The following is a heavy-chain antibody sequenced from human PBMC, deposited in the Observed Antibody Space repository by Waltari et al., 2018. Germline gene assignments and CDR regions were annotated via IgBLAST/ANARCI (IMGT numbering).Heavy chain of an antibody. CDR1: GGSISSSSYY. CDR2: IYYSGST. D-gene: IGHD6-19*01. V-gene: IGHV4-39*01. J-gene: IGHJ4*02. Sequence: QLQLQESGPGLVKPSETLSLTCTVSGGSISSSSYYWGWIRQPPGKGLEWIGSIYYSGSTDYNPSLKSRVTMPVDTSKNQFSLKLSSVTAADTAVYYCARQFRRAVAGRNTGFFDHWGQGTLVTVSS. CDR3: ARQFRRAVAGRNTGFFDH.